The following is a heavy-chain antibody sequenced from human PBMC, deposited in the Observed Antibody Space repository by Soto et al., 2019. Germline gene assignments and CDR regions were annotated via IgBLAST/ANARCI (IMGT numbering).Heavy chain of an antibody. CDR3: AKELRDYNGSGSPITGGMDV. CDR1: GFTLSSYA. D-gene: IGHD3-10*01. CDR2: ISGSGGST. Sequence: GGSLRLPCAASGFTLSSYAMSWVRQAPGKGLEWVSAISGSGGSTCYADSVKGRFTISRPNSKHKLYLQMNSLRAEDTAVYYCAKELRDYNGSGSPITGGMDVWGQGTTVTVSS. J-gene: IGHJ6*02. V-gene: IGHV3-23*01.